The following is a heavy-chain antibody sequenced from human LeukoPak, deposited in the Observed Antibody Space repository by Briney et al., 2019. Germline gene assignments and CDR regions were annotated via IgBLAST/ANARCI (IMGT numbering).Heavy chain of an antibody. J-gene: IGHJ4*02. CDR1: GFTFRDYT. CDR2: VSGTSTYI. CDR3: ARGNNCSGSGSSYYFDD. V-gene: IGHV3-21*06. Sequence: GGSLRLSCAASGFTFRDYTMNWVRQAPGKGLEWISSVSGTSTYIFYTDSLKGRFTISRDNAKNSLYLQMNSLRAEDTAVYYCARGNNCSGSGSSYYFDDWGQGTLVTVSS. D-gene: IGHD3-10*01.